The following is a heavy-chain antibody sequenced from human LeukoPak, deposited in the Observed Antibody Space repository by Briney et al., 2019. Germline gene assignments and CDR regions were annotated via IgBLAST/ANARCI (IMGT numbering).Heavy chain of an antibody. CDR3: ARVPYGDSQGY. J-gene: IGHJ4*02. V-gene: IGHV4-59*01. Sequence: KASETLSLTCTASGGSISSYYWSWIRQPPGKGLEWIGYIYYSGSTNYNPSLKSRVTISVDTSKNQFSLKLSSVTAADTAVYYCARVPYGDSQGYWGQGTLVTVSS. D-gene: IGHD4-17*01. CDR2: IYYSGST. CDR1: GGSISSYY.